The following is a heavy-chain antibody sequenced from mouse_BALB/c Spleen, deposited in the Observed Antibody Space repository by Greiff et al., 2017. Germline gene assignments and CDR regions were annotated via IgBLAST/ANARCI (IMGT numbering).Heavy chain of an antibody. J-gene: IGHJ3*01. CDR3: TRHGNYDGFAY. D-gene: IGHD2-1*01. CDR1: GYTFTSYW. CDR2: IYPSDSYT. V-gene: IGHV1-69*02. Sequence: QVHVKQPGAELVRPGASVKLSCKASGYTFTSYWINWVKQRPGQGLEWIGNIYPSDSYTNYNQKFKDKATLTVDKSSSTAYMQLSSPTSEDSAVYYCTRHGNYDGFAYWGQGTLVTVSA.